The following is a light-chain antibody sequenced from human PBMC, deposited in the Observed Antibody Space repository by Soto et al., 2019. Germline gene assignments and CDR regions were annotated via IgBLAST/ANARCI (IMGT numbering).Light chain of an antibody. Sequence: DIQMTQSPSSLSASVGDRVTITCRASQGISNYLAWYQQKPGKVPKLLIYAASTLQSGDPSRFSGSGSGTDFTLTISSLQPEDVPTYYCQKYNSVPWTFGQGPKVQIK. J-gene: IGKJ1*01. CDR3: QKYNSVPWT. CDR2: AAS. V-gene: IGKV1-27*01. CDR1: QGISNY.